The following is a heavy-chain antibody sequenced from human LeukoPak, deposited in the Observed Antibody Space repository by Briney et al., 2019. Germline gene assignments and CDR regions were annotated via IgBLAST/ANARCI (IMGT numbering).Heavy chain of an antibody. CDR1: GGTFSSYA. CDR2: IIPILGIA. V-gene: IGHV1-69*04. D-gene: IGHD3-10*01. CDR3: ARGKAYYYYAEYYFDY. Sequence: GASVKVSCKSSGGTFSSYAISWVRQAPAQGLEWMGRIIPILGIANYEQKFQGRVTITADKSTSTAYMELSSLRSEDTAVYYCARGKAYYYYAEYYFDYWGQGTLVTVSS. J-gene: IGHJ4*02.